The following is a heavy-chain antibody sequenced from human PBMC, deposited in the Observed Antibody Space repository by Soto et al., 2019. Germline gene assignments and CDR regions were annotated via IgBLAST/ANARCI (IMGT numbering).Heavy chain of an antibody. CDR2: IYYSGST. Sequence: SETLSLTCTVSGGSISSYYWSWIRQPPGRGLEGFGYIYYSGSTNYNPSLKSRVTISVDTSKNQFSLKLSSVTAADTAVYYCARDNGREQYYDSSGYWYYFDYWGQGTLVTVSS. CDR1: GGSISSYY. V-gene: IGHV4-59*01. J-gene: IGHJ4*02. CDR3: ARDNGREQYYDSSGYWYYFDY. D-gene: IGHD3-22*01.